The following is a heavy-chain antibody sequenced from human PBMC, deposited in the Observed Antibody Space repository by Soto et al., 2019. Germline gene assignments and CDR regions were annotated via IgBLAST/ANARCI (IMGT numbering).Heavy chain of an antibody. D-gene: IGHD2-21*01. CDR2: IYYSGRT. Sequence: QVQLQESGPGLVKPSQTLSLTCTVSGGSISSGGYSWSWIRQHPGKGLEWIGYIYYSGRTYYNTSRKRRVTISVDTSKNQFSLKLSSVTAADTAVYYCAIEPVIWGQGTLVTVSS. J-gene: IGHJ4*02. CDR1: GGSISSGGYS. CDR3: AIEPVI. V-gene: IGHV4-31*03.